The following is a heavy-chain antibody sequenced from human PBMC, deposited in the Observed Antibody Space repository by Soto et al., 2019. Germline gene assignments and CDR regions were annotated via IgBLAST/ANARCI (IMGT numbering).Heavy chain of an antibody. V-gene: IGHV1-69*13. CDR3: ARVADSSGYVDY. CDR2: IVPIFGTA. D-gene: IGHD3-22*01. Sequence: ASVKVSCKASGGTFSSYAISWVRQAPGQGLEWMGGIVPIFGTANYAQKFQGRVTITADESTSTAYMELSSLRSEDTAVYYCARVADSSGYVDYWGQGTLGTVSS. CDR1: GGTFSSYA. J-gene: IGHJ4*02.